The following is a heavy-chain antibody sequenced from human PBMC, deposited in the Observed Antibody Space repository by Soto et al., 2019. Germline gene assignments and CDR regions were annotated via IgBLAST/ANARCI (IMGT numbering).Heavy chain of an antibody. V-gene: IGHV3-74*01. J-gene: IGHJ6*02. CDR2: VHFDGSST. CDR1: GFNFSAFW. Sequence: EVQLVESGGGFVQPGGSLRLSCAASGFNFSAFWMHWVRQAPGKGPVWISRVHFDGSSTAYADSVRGRFTISRDNAKKTHYLQMESLRVEDTAIYYCTRDYYERGPGYYRDFGMDVWGQGTTVTVS. CDR3: TRDYYERGPGYYRDFGMDV. D-gene: IGHD3-22*01.